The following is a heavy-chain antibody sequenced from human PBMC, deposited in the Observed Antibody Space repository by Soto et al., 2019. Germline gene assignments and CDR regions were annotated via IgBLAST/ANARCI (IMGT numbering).Heavy chain of an antibody. D-gene: IGHD6-13*01. J-gene: IGHJ6*02. CDR3: ARDSYSSGWYPPDYYGMDV. CDR1: GFTFSSYW. CDR2: IKQDGSEK. V-gene: IGHV3-7*01. Sequence: GGSLGLSCAASGFTFSSYWMSWVRQAPGKGLEWVANIKQDGSEKYYVDSVKGRFTISRDNAKNSLYLQMNSLRAEDTAVYYCARDSYSSGWYPPDYYGMDVWGQGTTVTVSS.